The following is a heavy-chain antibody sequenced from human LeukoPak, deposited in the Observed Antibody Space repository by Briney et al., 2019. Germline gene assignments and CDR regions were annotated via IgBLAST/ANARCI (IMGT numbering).Heavy chain of an antibody. D-gene: IGHD6-13*01. J-gene: IGHJ4*02. Sequence: PSETLSLTCTVSGGSISSYYWSWIRQPPGKGLEWIGYNYYSGSTNYNPSLKSRVTISVDTSKNQFSLKLSSVTAADTAVYYCAREEAAGTIDYWGQGTLVTVSS. CDR1: GGSISSYY. CDR2: NYYSGST. V-gene: IGHV4-59*01. CDR3: AREEAAGTIDY.